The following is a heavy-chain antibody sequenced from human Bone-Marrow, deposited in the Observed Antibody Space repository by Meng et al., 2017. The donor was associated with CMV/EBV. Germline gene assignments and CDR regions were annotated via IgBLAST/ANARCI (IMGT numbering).Heavy chain of an antibody. Sequence: GGSLRLSCAASGFTFNTYDMHWVRQTTGEGLEWVSAIGTTDDTYYPASVKGRFTISRDNAKNSLYLQMNSLRAGDTAVYYCARGGSNSLIDYWGQRTLVTVSS. CDR1: GFTFNTYD. V-gene: IGHV3-13*01. CDR2: IGTTDDT. CDR3: ARGGSNSLIDY. J-gene: IGHJ4*02. D-gene: IGHD6-13*01.